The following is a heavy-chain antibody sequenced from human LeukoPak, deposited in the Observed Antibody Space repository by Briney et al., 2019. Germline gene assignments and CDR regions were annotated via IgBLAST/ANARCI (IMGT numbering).Heavy chain of an antibody. V-gene: IGHV4-59*01. D-gene: IGHD6-19*01. CDR1: GGSISSYY. CDR2: IYYSGST. CDR3: ARVKSSGWGIGFAY. J-gene: IGHJ4*02. Sequence: PSETLSLTCTVSGGSISSYYWSWIRQPPGKGLEWVWYIYYSGSTNYNPSLKSRVTISVDTSKNQFSLKLSSVTAADTAVYYCARVKSSGWGIGFAYWGQGTLATVSS.